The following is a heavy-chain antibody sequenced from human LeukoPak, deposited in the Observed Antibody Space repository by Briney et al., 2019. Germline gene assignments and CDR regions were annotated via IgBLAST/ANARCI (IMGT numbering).Heavy chain of an antibody. V-gene: IGHV4-39*01. CDR2: IYYSGST. Sequence: PSETLSLTCTVSGGSISGSSYYWGWIRQPPGKGLEWIGSIYYSGSTYYNPSLKSRVTISVDTSKNQFSLKLSSVTAADTAVYYCARQTNPGSLDYWGQGTLVTVSS. J-gene: IGHJ4*02. D-gene: IGHD2-8*01. CDR1: GGSISGSSYY. CDR3: ARQTNPGSLDY.